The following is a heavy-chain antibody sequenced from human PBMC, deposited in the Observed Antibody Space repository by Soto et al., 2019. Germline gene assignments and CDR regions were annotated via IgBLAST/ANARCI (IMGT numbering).Heavy chain of an antibody. CDR1: GYTFTSYA. D-gene: IGHD3-3*01. Sequence: PGESLKISCKASGYTFTSYAMHWVRQAPGQRLEWMGWINAGNGNTKYSQKFQGRVTITRDTSASTAYMELSSLRAEDTAVYYCARDGLRFLEWLLSIDYWGQGTLVTVSS. V-gene: IGHV1-3*01. CDR2: INAGNGNT. J-gene: IGHJ4*02. CDR3: ARDGLRFLEWLLSIDY.